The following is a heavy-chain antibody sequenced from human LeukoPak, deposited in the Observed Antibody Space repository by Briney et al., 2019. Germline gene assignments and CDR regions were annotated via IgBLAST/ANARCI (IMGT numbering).Heavy chain of an antibody. J-gene: IGHJ4*02. CDR1: GFTFTDHY. CDR3: VREGEGPLSKDFDY. D-gene: IGHD2/OR15-2a*01. V-gene: IGHV1-2*02. CDR2: IGPHSTFT. Sequence: ASMTVSCKSSGFTFTDHYIHWVRQGPGQGLEGMGYIGPHSTFTSSPQEFQGRVTMTRDASMSTAYMKLTRLTSDDTAVYYCVREGEGPLSKDFDYWGQGTLVTVSS.